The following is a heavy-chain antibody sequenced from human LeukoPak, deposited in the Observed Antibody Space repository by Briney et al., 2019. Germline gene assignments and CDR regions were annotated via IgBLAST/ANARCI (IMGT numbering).Heavy chain of an antibody. J-gene: IGHJ6*03. CDR1: VYTFVNFD. Sequence: ASVTVSFTCSVYTFVNFDINWVGQATGQGRGGMGWMNPNIGNTRYAHELQGRLTMPINTSISTAYIELSSLRSDDTAVYYCARGPQWRGDYYYMDVWGTGTTVTVSS. CDR2: MNPNIGNT. CDR3: ARGPQWRGDYYYMDV. V-gene: IGHV1-8*01. D-gene: IGHD6-19*01.